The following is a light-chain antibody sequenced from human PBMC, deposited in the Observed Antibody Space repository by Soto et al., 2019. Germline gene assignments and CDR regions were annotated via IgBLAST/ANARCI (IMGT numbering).Light chain of an antibody. J-gene: IGLJ2*01. CDR2: EVS. Sequence: QSVLTQPASVSGSPGQSITISCNGTSSDVGGYNYVSWYQQHPGKAPKLMIYEVSNRPSGVSNRFSGSKSGNTASLTISGLQAEDEADYYCSSYTRSSTVVFGGGTKLTVL. CDR1: SSDVGGYNY. V-gene: IGLV2-14*01. CDR3: SSYTRSSTVV.